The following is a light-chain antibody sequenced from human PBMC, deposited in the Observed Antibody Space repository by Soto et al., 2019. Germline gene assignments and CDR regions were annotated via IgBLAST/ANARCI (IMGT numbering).Light chain of an antibody. CDR1: NIGSKS. V-gene: IGLV3-21*02. J-gene: IGLJ3*02. CDR2: DDS. Sequence: SYELTQPPSVSVAPGQTARMTCGGNNIGSKSVHWYQQKSGQAPVLVVYDDSDRPSGIPERFSGSNSGNTATLTISRVEAGDEADYYCQVWDSSSDHSWVFGGGTKLTVL. CDR3: QVWDSSSDHSWV.